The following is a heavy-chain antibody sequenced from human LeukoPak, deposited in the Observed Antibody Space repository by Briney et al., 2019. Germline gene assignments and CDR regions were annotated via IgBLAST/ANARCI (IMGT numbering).Heavy chain of an antibody. J-gene: IGHJ4*01. Sequence: GGSLRLSCAVSGFKFNSYWMNWVRQVPGKGLVWVAHINTHGNTANYADSVKGRFTISRDNAKSTLYLQMNSLRAEDTAIYYCARDNAYTFDYWGHGALVTVSS. CDR2: INTHGNTA. CDR1: GFKFNSYW. D-gene: IGHD5-24*01. V-gene: IGHV3-74*01. CDR3: ARDNAYTFDY.